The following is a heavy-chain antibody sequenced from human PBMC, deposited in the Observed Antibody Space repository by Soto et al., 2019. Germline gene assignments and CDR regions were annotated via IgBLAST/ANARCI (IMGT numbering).Heavy chain of an antibody. J-gene: IGHJ4*02. D-gene: IGHD6-19*01. CDR2: IRQGGSEK. Sequence: EVQLVESGGGLVRPGGSLRLSCEASGFTFSSYWMSWVRQAPGKGLEWVANIRQGGSEKDYVDSVKGRFTISRDNAKNSLFLHLNSVRVEDTAIYYCTRVSAFMGVAGRFDYWGQGALVTVSS. CDR3: TRVSAFMGVAGRFDY. CDR1: GFTFSSYW. V-gene: IGHV3-7*03.